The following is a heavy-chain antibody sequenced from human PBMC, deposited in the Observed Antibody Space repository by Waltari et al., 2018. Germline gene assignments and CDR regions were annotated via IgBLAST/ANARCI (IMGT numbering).Heavy chain of an antibody. D-gene: IGHD6-6*01. CDR3: AALPYISSSTSY. J-gene: IGHJ4*02. CDR1: GYTFTLYH. V-gene: IGHV1-2*02. CDR2: FHPSRGGT. Sequence: QVQLVQSGAEVKKPGASVKVSCKTSGYTFTLYHIHWVRQAPGQGLGWRGWFHPSRGGTNYAQKFQGRVTMTRYTSISTAYLELNSLTSDDTAVYYCAALPYISSSTSYWGQGTLVTVSS.